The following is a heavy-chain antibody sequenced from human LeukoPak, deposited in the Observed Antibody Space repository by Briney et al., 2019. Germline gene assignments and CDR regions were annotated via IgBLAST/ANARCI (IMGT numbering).Heavy chain of an antibody. D-gene: IGHD6-6*01. V-gene: IGHV4-59*01. Sequence: PSETLSLTCTVSGGSISSYYWSWIRQPPGKGLEWIGYIYYSGSTNYNPSLKSRVTISVDTSKNQFSLKLSSVTAADTAVYYCARDSSSSWTYNWFDPWGQGALVTVSS. J-gene: IGHJ5*02. CDR2: IYYSGST. CDR1: GGSISSYY. CDR3: ARDSSSSWTYNWFDP.